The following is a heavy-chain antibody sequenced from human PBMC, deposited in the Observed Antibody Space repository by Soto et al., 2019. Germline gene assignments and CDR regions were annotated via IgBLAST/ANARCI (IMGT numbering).Heavy chain of an antibody. Sequence: QVQLVQSGAEVKKPGASVKVSCKASGYTFTSYGISWVRQAPGQGLEWMGWISAYNGNTNYAQKLQGRVTMTTDTSTSTADMELSSLRSDDTAVYYCARNLVTYDFWSGYYRPVFDIWGQVTMVTVSS. CDR2: ISAYNGNT. V-gene: IGHV1-18*01. D-gene: IGHD3-3*01. J-gene: IGHJ3*02. CDR3: ARNLVTYDFWSGYYRPVFDI. CDR1: GYTFTSYG.